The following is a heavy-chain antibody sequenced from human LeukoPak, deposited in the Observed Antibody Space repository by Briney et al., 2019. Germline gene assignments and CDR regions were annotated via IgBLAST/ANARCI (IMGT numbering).Heavy chain of an antibody. CDR2: IYYSGST. CDR1: GGSISSYY. Sequence: SETLSLTCTVSGGSISSYYWSWIRQPPGKGLEWIGYIYYSGSTNYNPSLKSRVTISVDTSKNQFSLKLSSVTAADTAVYYCARNRFFWSGPPDYWGQGTLVTVSS. D-gene: IGHD3-3*01. CDR3: ARNRFFWSGPPDY. V-gene: IGHV4-59*08. J-gene: IGHJ4*02.